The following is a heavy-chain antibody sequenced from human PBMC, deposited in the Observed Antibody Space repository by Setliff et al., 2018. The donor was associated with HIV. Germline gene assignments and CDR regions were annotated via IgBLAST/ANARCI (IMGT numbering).Heavy chain of an antibody. CDR1: GGSISSRSYY. V-gene: IGHV4-61*02. CDR3: VRRVSHGSQPSYFDY. Sequence: SETLSLTCTVSGGSISSRSYYWSWLRQPAGKGLEWIGRIYSNGNTDYNPSLKSRVTISEDTSKNQFSLKVNSVTAADTAMYFCVRRVSHGSQPSYFDYWGQGTLVTVSS. D-gene: IGHD3-10*01. J-gene: IGHJ4*02. CDR2: IYSNGNT.